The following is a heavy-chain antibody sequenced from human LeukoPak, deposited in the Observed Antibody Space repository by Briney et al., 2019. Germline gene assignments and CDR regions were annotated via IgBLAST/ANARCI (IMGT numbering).Heavy chain of an antibody. CDR3: ARGPSPHNWFDP. V-gene: IGHV4-39*07. Sequence: SETLSLTCSVSGGSITYSHYYWGWVRQPPGKGLEWIGEINHSGSTNYNPSLKSRVTISVDTSKNQFSLKLSSVTAADTAVYYCARGPSPHNWFDPWGQGTLVTVSS. CDR2: INHSGST. CDR1: GGSITYSHYY. J-gene: IGHJ5*02. D-gene: IGHD6-6*01.